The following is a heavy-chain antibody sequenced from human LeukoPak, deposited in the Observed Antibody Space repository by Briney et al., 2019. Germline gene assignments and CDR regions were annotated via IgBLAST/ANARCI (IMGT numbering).Heavy chain of an antibody. CDR3: ARGGYSSGWYLSY. D-gene: IGHD6-19*01. V-gene: IGHV3-7*01. CDR2: VKQDGRER. Sequence: GGSLRLSCRGSGFIYGNYWMTWVRQAPGKGLEWVANVKQDGRERHYVDSVEGRFTISRDNTQNSVYLQMNSLRAEDTAVYYCARGGYSSGWYLSYWGQGTLVTVSS. J-gene: IGHJ4*02. CDR1: GFIYGNYW.